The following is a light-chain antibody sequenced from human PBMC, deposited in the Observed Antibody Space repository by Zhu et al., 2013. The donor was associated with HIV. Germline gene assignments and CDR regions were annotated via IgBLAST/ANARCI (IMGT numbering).Light chain of an antibody. CDR3: HSYDSSLNGWV. J-gene: IGLJ3*02. Sequence: QSVLTQPPSASGTPGQRVTISCTGSSSNIGAGYDVHWYQQLPGTAPKLLIYVNNNRPSGVPDRFSGSKSTTSASLAITGLQAEDEADYYCHSYDSSLNGWVFGGGTKLTVL. V-gene: IGLV1-40*01. CDR1: SSNIGAGYD. CDR2: VNN.